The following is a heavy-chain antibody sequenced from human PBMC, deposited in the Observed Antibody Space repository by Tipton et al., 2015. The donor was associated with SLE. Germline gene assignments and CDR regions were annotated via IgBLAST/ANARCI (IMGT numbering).Heavy chain of an antibody. J-gene: IGHJ4*02. D-gene: IGHD3-3*01. CDR1: SSSSYY. V-gene: IGHV3-23*01. Sequence: SSSSYYWSWVRQAPGKGLEWVSAISGSGGSTYYADSVKGRFTISRDNSKNTLYLQMNSLRAEDTAVYYCAKEGGYYDFWSGYTPLGDYWGQGTLVTVSS. CDR3: AKEGGYYDFWSGYTPLGDY. CDR2: ISGSGGST.